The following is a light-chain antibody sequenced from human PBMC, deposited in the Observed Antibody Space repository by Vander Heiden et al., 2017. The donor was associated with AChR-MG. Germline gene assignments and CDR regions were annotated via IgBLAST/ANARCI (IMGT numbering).Light chain of an antibody. CDR1: NTERKS. J-gene: IGLJ2*01. CDR2: YDS. CDR3: QVWDSSSDHRV. Sequence: SSVLPQPPSVSVAPGKTARMTFGGYNTERKSVHWYQQKPGKAPVLVIDYDSDRPAGSPERFSGSNSGNTATLTISRVEAGDEADYYCQVWDSSSDHRVFGGGTKLT. V-gene: IGLV3-21*04.